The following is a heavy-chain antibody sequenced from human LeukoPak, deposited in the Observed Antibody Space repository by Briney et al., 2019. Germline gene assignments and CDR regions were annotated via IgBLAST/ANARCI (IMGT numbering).Heavy chain of an antibody. CDR3: ARWVAAAGHDY. Sequence: SETLSLTCTVAGGSISRYYWSWIRQPPGKGLEWIGYIYYSGSTNYNPSLKSRVTISVDTSKNQFSLKLSSVTAADTAVYYCARWVAAAGHDYWGQGTLVTVSS. CDR2: IYYSGST. D-gene: IGHD6-13*01. J-gene: IGHJ4*02. V-gene: IGHV4-59*08. CDR1: GGSISRYY.